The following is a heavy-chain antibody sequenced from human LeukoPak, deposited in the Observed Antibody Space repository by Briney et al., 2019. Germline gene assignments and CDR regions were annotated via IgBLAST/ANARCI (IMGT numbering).Heavy chain of an antibody. V-gene: IGHV7-4-1*02. D-gene: IGHD3-22*01. J-gene: IGHJ4*02. CDR1: GYTFTSYA. CDR2: INTNTGNP. Sequence: ASVKVSCKASGYTFTSYAMNWVRQAPGQGLEWMGWINTNTGNPTYAQGFTGRFVFSLGTSVSTAYLQISSLKAEDTAVYYCVLEGGYYDSSGYFDYWGQGTLVTVSS. CDR3: VLEGGYYDSSGYFDY.